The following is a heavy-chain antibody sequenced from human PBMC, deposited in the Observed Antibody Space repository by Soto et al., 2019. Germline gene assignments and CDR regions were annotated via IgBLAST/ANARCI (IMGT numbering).Heavy chain of an antibody. CDR3: ASIQQWLAGSWYFDL. D-gene: IGHD6-19*01. J-gene: IGHJ2*01. CDR1: GGTFSSYA. Sequence: QVQLVQSGAEVKKPGSSVKVSCKASGGTFSSYAISWVRQAPGQGLEWMGGIIPIFGTANYAQKFQGRVTITAAESTSTAYRELSSLRSEDTAVYYCASIQQWLAGSWYFDLWGRGTLVTVSS. V-gene: IGHV1-69*12. CDR2: IIPIFGTA.